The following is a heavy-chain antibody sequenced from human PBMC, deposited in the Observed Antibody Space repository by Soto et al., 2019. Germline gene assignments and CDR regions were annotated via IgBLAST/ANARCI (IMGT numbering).Heavy chain of an antibody. J-gene: IGHJ4*02. D-gene: IGHD6-19*01. Sequence: LSLNCTVSGGSISSSSYYWGWIRQPPGKGLEWIGSIYYSGSTYYNPSLKSRVTISVDTSKNQFSLKLSSVTAADTAVYYCARLSRYIAVAGPNYFDYWGQGTLVTVSS. CDR3: ARLSRYIAVAGPNYFDY. V-gene: IGHV4-39*01. CDR2: IYYSGST. CDR1: GGSISSSSYY.